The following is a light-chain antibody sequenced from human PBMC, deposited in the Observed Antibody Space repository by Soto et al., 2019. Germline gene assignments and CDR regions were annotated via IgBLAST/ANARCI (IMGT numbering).Light chain of an antibody. J-gene: IGKJ1*01. Sequence: EIVMTQSPATLSVSPGERVTLSCRASQSVSSNLAWYQQIPGQAPRLLIYGASTRATGIPARFSGSGSGTEFTLTMSSLQAEELAVYYCKKYNNWPRTFGQGTKVDIK. CDR1: QSVSSN. V-gene: IGKV3-15*01. CDR2: GAS. CDR3: KKYNNWPRT.